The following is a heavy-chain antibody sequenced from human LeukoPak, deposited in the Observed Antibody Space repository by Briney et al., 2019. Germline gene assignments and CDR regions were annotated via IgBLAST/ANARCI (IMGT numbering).Heavy chain of an antibody. CDR3: GRYRRSGLGFDI. J-gene: IGHJ3*02. CDR2: IYYSGST. V-gene: IGHV4-59*01. D-gene: IGHD3-10*01. CDR1: GGSISSYY. Sequence: SETLSLTCTVSGGSISSYYWSWIRQPPGKGLEWIGYIYYSGSTNYNPSLKSRVTILVDTSKNQFSLKLSSVTAADTAVYYCGRYRRSGLGFDIWGQGTMVTVSS.